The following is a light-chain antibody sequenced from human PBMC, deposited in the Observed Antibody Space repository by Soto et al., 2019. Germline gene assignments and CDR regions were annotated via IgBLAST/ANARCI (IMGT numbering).Light chain of an antibody. CDR2: KVS. Sequence: DVVLTQSPLSLPVTLGQPASISCRSSQSLVSSDGNTFLNWFQQRPGQSPRRLIYKVSNRDSGVPDRFSGSGSGTDFTLKISRVEAEDVGVYYCMQGTHWPWTFGQGTKVDIK. J-gene: IGKJ1*01. CDR3: MQGTHWPWT. CDR1: QSLVSSDGNTF. V-gene: IGKV2-30*01.